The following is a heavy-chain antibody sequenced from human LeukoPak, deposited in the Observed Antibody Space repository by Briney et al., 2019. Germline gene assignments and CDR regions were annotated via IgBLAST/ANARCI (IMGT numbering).Heavy chain of an antibody. J-gene: IGHJ3*02. Sequence: PGGSLRLSCAASGCTFSSYAMSWVRQAPGKGLEWVSAISGSGGSTYYADSVKGRFTISRDNSKNTLYLQMNSLRAEDTAVYYCASTYYDYIWGSYRSPDDAFDIWGQGTIVTVSS. D-gene: IGHD3-16*02. CDR3: ASTYYDYIWGSYRSPDDAFDI. CDR2: ISGSGGST. V-gene: IGHV3-23*01. CDR1: GCTFSSYA.